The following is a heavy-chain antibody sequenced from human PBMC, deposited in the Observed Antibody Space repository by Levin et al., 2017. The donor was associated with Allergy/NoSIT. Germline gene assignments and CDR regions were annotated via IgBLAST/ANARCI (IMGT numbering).Heavy chain of an antibody. J-gene: IGHJ4*02. Sequence: GESLKISCKASGYTFTNYGISWVRQAPGQGLEWMGWISAYNGDTNYAQKLQGRVTTTTDTSTSTAYMELRSLRSDDTAMYYCVRDVIAVAGIGDYWGQGTLVTVSS. D-gene: IGHD6-19*01. CDR1: GYTFTNYG. CDR3: VRDVIAVAGIGDY. CDR2: ISAYNGDT. V-gene: IGHV1-18*01.